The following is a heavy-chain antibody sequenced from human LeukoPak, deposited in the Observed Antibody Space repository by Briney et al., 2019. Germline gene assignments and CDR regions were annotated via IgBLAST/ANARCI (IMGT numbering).Heavy chain of an antibody. J-gene: IGHJ5*02. D-gene: IGHD3-10*01. CDR3: AREIYGSGIINWFDP. CDR2: IYYSGST. CDR1: GGSISSGDYY. V-gene: IGHV4-30-4*01. Sequence: PSQTLSLTCTVSGGSISSGDYYWSWIRQPPGKGLEWIGYIYYSGSTYYNPSLKSRVTISVDTSKNQFSLKLSSVTAADTAVYYCAREIYGSGIINWFDPWGQGTLVTVSS.